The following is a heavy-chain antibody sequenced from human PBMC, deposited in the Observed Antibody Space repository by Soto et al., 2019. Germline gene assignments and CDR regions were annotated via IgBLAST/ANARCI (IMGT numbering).Heavy chain of an antibody. Sequence: ASVKVSCKASGYTFTSYYMHWLRKAPGQGLEWMGIINPSGGSTSYAQKFQGRVTMTRDTSTSTVYMELSSLRSEDTAVYYCARSSPPNCSDCKPGGLFDIWGQGPMVTV. CDR3: ARSSPPNCSDCKPGGLFDI. V-gene: IGHV1-46*03. CDR2: INPSGGST. CDR1: GYTFTSYY. J-gene: IGHJ3*02. D-gene: IGHD2-15*01.